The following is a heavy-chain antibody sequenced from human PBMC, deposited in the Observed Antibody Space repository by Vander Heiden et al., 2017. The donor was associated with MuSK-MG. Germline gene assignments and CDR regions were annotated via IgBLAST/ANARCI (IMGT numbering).Heavy chain of an antibody. CDR3: ARAGRTGVVKWLDP. CDR1: GASISDYY. D-gene: IGHD1-26*01. CDR2: MFYSGTT. J-gene: IGHJ5*02. V-gene: IGHV4-59*01. Sequence: QVQLQESVPGLVKPSETLSLTCTVSGASISDYYWSWIRQSPGRGLEWIGYMFYSGTTNYNPSLKSRVSISIDTSKNQVSLNLKSVTDADTDVYYCARAGRTGVVKWLDPWGQGTLVTVSS.